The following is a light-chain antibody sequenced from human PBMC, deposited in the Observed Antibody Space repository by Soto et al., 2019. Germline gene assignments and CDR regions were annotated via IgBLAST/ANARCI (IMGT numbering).Light chain of an antibody. J-gene: IGKJ3*01. CDR3: QQYDNLPPFT. Sequence: DLQMTQSPSSLSASVGDRVTITCQASQDISNYLNWYQQKPGKAPKLLIYDASNLETGVPSRFSGNGSGTDFTFTISSLQPEDIATYYCQQYDNLPPFTFGPGTKVDI. CDR2: DAS. CDR1: QDISNY. V-gene: IGKV1-33*01.